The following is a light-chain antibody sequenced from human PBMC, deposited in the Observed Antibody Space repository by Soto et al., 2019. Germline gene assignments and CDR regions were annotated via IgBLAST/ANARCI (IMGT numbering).Light chain of an antibody. V-gene: IGKV3-20*01. CDR1: QSVSSSY. CDR2: RAS. CDR3: QQYCSSPPYT. Sequence: EIVLTQSPGTLSLSPGERATLSCRASQSVSSSYLARYQQKPGQAPRLLIYRASSSATGIPDRFSGSGSGTDFNLTISRLEPEDVAVYYCQQYCSSPPYTFGQGTKLEIK. J-gene: IGKJ2*01.